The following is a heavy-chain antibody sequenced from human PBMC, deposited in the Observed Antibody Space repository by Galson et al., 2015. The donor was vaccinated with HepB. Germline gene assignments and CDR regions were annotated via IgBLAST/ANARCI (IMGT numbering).Heavy chain of an antibody. J-gene: IGHJ4*02. CDR1: GFTFSSYG. CDR3: AKGSSLQQNRIVDY. V-gene: IGHV3-30*18. D-gene: IGHD1-1*01. CDR2: ISYDGSNK. Sequence: SLRLSCAASGFTFSSYGMHWVRQAPGKGLEWVAVISYDGSNKYYADSVKGRFTISRDNSKNTLYLQMNSLRAEDTAVYYCAKGSSLQQNRIVDYWGQGTLVTVSS.